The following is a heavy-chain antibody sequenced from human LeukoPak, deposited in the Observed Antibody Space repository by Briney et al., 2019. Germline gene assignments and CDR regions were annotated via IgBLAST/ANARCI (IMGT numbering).Heavy chain of an antibody. J-gene: IGHJ6*02. Sequence: GGSLRLSCAASGFTFSSYAMSWVRQAPGKGLEWVSAISGSGGSTDYADSVKGRFTISRDNSKNTLYLQMNSLRAEDTAVYYCAFPPSGSYYYYGMDVWGQGTTVTVSS. V-gene: IGHV3-23*01. D-gene: IGHD6-19*01. CDR1: GFTFSSYA. CDR3: AFPPSGSYYYYGMDV. CDR2: ISGSGGST.